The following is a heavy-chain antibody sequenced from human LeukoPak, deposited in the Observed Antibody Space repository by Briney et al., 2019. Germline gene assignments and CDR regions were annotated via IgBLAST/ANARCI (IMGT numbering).Heavy chain of an antibody. J-gene: IGHJ4*02. CDR1: GFTFSSYG. D-gene: IGHD3-22*01. V-gene: IGHV3-30*18. CDR2: ISYDGNNK. CDR3: VKDRSHITMIYLDY. Sequence: GGSLRLSCAASGFTFSSYGMHWVRQAPGKGLEWVAVISYDGNNKYYADSVKGRFTISRDNSKNTLYLQIDSLRAEDTAVYYCVKDRSHITMIYLDYWGQGTLVTVSS.